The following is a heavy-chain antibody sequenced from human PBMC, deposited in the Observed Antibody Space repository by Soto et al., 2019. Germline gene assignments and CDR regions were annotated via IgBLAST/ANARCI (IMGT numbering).Heavy chain of an antibody. CDR2: IIPIFGTA. D-gene: IGHD6-13*01. Sequence: QVQLVQSGAEVKKPGSSVKVSCKASGGTFSSYAISWVRQAPGQGLEWMGGIIPIFGTANYAQKFQGRVTITADESTSTAYMELSSLRSEDTAVYYCAVRQQLVLHTRHYYYGMDVWGQGTTVTVSS. J-gene: IGHJ6*02. CDR3: AVRQQLVLHTRHYYYGMDV. CDR1: GGTFSSYA. V-gene: IGHV1-69*01.